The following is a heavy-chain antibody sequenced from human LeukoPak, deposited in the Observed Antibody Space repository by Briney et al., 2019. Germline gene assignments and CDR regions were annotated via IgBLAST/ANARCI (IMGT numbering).Heavy chain of an antibody. CDR1: GGSISSSSYY. J-gene: IGHJ5*02. V-gene: IGHV4-39*01. CDR3: ARGSMRFDP. Sequence: SETLSLTCTVSGGSISSSSYYWGWIRQPPGKGLEWIGSIYYSGSTYYNPSLKSRVTISVDTSKNQFSLKLRSVTAADTAVYNCARGSMRFDPWGQGTLVTVSS. CDR2: IYYSGST.